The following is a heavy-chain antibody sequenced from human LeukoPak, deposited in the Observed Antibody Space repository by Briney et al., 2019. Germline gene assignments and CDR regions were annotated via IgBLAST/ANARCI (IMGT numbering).Heavy chain of an antibody. V-gene: IGHV3-66*01. CDR3: SRDSRGLSYFDY. CDR1: GFTVSSNY. CDR2: IYSGGTT. Sequence: PGGSLRLSCAASGFTVSSNYMSWVRQAPGKGLEWVSVIYSGGTTYYADSLKGKFHISRDNSKNTLNLQMNSRRAEDTAVYYCSRDSRGLSYFDYWGQGTLVTVSS. J-gene: IGHJ4*02. D-gene: IGHD3-22*01.